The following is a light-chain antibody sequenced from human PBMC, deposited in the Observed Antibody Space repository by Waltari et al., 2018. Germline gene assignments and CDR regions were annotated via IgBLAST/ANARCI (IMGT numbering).Light chain of an antibody. CDR1: QILLHSNGDNY. CDR3: MQALQSPVT. V-gene: IGKV2-28*01. CDR2: LGS. Sequence: DIVMNQYQLSMPVTPGEPASIPCRSSQILLHSNGDNYLDWYLQKPGQSPQLLIYLGSNLASVVPDRFSGSGSCTDFTLKISRVEAEDVGVYYCMQALQSPVTFGQGTKLKIK. J-gene: IGKJ2*01.